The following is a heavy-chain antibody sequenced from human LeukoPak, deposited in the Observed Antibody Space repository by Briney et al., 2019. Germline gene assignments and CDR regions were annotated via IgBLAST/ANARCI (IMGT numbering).Heavy chain of an antibody. Sequence: SETLSLTCAVYGGSFSGYYWSWIRQPPGKGLEWIGEINHSGSTNYNPSLKSRVTISVDTSKNQFSLKLSSVTAADTAVYYCARQPVRYSSSWGTGDYWGQGTLVTVSS. CDR2: INHSGST. J-gene: IGHJ4*02. CDR1: GGSFSGYY. D-gene: IGHD6-13*01. V-gene: IGHV4-34*01. CDR3: ARQPVRYSSSWGTGDY.